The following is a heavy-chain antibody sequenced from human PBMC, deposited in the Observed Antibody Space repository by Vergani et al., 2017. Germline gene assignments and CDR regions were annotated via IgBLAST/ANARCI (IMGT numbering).Heavy chain of an antibody. J-gene: IGHJ6*02. CDR2: IKSTFDRGTT. V-gene: IGHV3-15*07. CDR1: GFSFRNAW. Sequence: EVQLVESGGGIVQPGGSLRLSCVASGFSFRNAWMNWVRRTPGKGLEWVGRIKSTFDRGTTDYAAAVKGRFTISRDESKNTLFLQMNGLNTEDIGVYYCTTDPRYCGDGSCYGRRDHHYYGMDVWGQGTTVTVSS. CDR3: TTDPRYCGDGSCYGRRDHHYYGMDV. D-gene: IGHD2-21*01.